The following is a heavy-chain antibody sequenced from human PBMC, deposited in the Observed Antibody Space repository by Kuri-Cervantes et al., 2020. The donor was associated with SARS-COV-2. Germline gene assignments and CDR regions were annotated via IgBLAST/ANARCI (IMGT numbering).Heavy chain of an antibody. CDR3: AKVETANLDY. V-gene: IGHV3-23*01. CDR2: ISGSGGST. CDR1: GFTFSSYW. D-gene: IGHD3-3*01. Sequence: GESLKISCAASGFTFSSYWMSWVRQAPGKGLEWVSAISGSGGSTYYADSVKGRFTISRDNSKNTLYLQMNSLRPEDTAVYYCAKVETANLDYWGQGTLVTVSS. J-gene: IGHJ4*02.